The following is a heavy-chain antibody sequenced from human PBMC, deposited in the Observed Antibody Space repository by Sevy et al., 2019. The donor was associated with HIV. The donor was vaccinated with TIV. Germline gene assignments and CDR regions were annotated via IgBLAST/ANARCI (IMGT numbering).Heavy chain of an antibody. CDR3: ASLMIVGDFDF. Sequence: GGSLRLSCTASGFTVSSSYMSWVRQAPGKGLEWISVIYSGGSTFYADSVQGLFTISRDSSKNTLYLQMNRLRTEDTAMYYCASLMIVGDFDFWGQGTLVTVSS. CDR1: GFTVSSSY. CDR2: IYSGGST. J-gene: IGHJ4*02. D-gene: IGHD3-22*01. V-gene: IGHV3-66*02.